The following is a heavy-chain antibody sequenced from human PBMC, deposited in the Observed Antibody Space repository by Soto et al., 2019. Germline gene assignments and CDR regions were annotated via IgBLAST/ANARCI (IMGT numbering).Heavy chain of an antibody. V-gene: IGHV4-34*01. CDR1: GGSLGGYS. CDR3: ERGPLSGTFDP. CDR2: INHSANT. Sequence: SETLSLTCAVSGGSLGGYSWSWIRQPPGKGLEWIGEINHSANTEYSPSLKSRVTISVDTSKNEIFLKLKSVTAADTAVYFCERGPLSGTFDPWGQGTLVTVYS. J-gene: IGHJ5*02.